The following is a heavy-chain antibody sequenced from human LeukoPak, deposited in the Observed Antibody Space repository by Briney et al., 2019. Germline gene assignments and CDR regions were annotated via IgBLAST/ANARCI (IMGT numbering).Heavy chain of an antibody. J-gene: IGHJ4*02. D-gene: IGHD4-17*01. Sequence: ASVKVSCKASGYTFTAYYIHWVRQAPGQGLEWMGWISAYNGNTNFAQKLQGRVTMTTDTSTSTAYMGLRSLRSDDTAVYYCARAGVTTVIYDYWGQGTLVTVSS. CDR1: GYTFTAYY. CDR3: ARAGVTTVIYDY. CDR2: ISAYNGNT. V-gene: IGHV1-18*04.